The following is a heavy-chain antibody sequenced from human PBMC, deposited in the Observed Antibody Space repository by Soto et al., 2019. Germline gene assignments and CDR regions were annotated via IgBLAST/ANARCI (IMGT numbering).Heavy chain of an antibody. Sequence: PGGSLRLSCAASGFTFSSYSMNWVRQAPGKGLEWVSYISSSSSTIYYADSVKGRFTISRDNAKNSLYLQMNSLRDEDTAVYYCARSSGYDQIYGMDVWGPGPTVTVSS. J-gene: IGHJ6*02. CDR3: ARSSGYDQIYGMDV. D-gene: IGHD5-12*01. V-gene: IGHV3-48*02. CDR2: ISSSSSTI. CDR1: GFTFSSYS.